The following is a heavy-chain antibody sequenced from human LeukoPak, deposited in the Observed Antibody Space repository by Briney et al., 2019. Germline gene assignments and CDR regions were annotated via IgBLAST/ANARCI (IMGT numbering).Heavy chain of an antibody. Sequence: ASVKVSCTASGYTFTSYAMHWVRQAPGQRLEWMGWINAGNGNTKYSQKFQGRVTITRDTSASTAYMELSSLRSEDTAVYYCARGGHDSSGYYYDWFDPWGQGTLVTVSS. J-gene: IGHJ5*02. CDR1: GYTFTSYA. CDR2: INAGNGNT. CDR3: ARGGHDSSGYYYDWFDP. V-gene: IGHV1-3*01. D-gene: IGHD3-22*01.